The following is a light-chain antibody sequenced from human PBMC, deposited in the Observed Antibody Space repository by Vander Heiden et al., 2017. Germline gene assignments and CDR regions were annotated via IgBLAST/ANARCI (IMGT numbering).Light chain of an antibody. Sequence: EIVMTQSPATLSVSPGERATLSCRASQSVSSNLAWYQQKPGQAPRPLIYGASTRATGIPARFSGSGYGTEFTLTISSLQSEDFAVYYCQQYNNWSFGGGTKVEIK. CDR3: QQYNNWS. CDR2: GAS. J-gene: IGKJ4*01. CDR1: QSVSSN. V-gene: IGKV3-15*01.